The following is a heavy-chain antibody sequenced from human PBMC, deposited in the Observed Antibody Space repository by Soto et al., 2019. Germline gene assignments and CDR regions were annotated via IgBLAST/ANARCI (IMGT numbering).Heavy chain of an antibody. V-gene: IGHV3-23*01. D-gene: IGHD3-9*01. CDR2: ISCGGGST. J-gene: IGHJ4*02. CDR1: GFTFSLSA. CDR3: AKGPEYDILTGCDY. Sequence: EVQLLESGGGFVQPGESLRLSCVASGFTFSLSAMSWVRQAPGRGLEWVSDISCGGGSTEYTDSVKGRFTISRDNSKDTVDWQMNSRRAEDTAVYYCAKGPEYDILTGCDYWGQGALVTVSS.